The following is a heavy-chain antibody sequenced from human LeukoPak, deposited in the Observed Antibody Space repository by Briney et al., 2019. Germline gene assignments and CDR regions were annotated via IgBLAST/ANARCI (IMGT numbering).Heavy chain of an antibody. CDR3: ATDPIGIVVAVRDY. D-gene: IGHD6-19*01. CDR2: FDPEDGET. CDR1: GYTLTELS. Sequence: ASVTVSCTVSGYTLTELSMHWVRQAPGKGLEWMGGFDPEDGETIYAQKFQGRVTMTEDTSTDTAYMELSSLISEDTAVYYCATDPIGIVVAVRDYWGQGTLVTVPS. V-gene: IGHV1-24*01. J-gene: IGHJ4*02.